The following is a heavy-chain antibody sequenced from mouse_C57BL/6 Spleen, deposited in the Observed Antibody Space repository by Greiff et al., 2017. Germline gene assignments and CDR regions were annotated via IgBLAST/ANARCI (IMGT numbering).Heavy chain of an antibody. J-gene: IGHJ3*01. D-gene: IGHD3-2*02. Sequence: VQLKESGAELVKPGASVKLSCTASGFNIKDYDMHWVKQRTEQGLEWIGRMDPEDGETKYAQKFQGKAHLTADKSSNTAYLQLSSLASEDTAVYYCAGGKGYILAYWGQGTLVTVSA. CDR3: AGGKGYILAY. V-gene: IGHV14-2*01. CDR1: GFNIKDYD. CDR2: MDPEDGET.